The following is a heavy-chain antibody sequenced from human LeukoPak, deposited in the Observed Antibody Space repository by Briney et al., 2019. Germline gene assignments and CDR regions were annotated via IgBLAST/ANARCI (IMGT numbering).Heavy chain of an antibody. CDR1: GFTFRNYA. V-gene: IGHV3-23*01. D-gene: IGHD3-16*01. CDR3: AKDLIEGAPY. J-gene: IGHJ4*02. CDR2: ISGSGGST. Sequence: GGSLRLSCVASGFTFRNYAMGWVRQAPGKGLEWVSAISGSGGSTYYADSVKGRFTISRDNSKNTLYLQMNSLRAEDTAVYYCAKDLIEGAPYWGQGTLVTVSS.